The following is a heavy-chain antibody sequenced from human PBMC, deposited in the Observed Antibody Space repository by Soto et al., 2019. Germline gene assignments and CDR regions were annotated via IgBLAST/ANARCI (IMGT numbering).Heavy chain of an antibody. J-gene: IGHJ4*02. CDR1: GFTFSSYA. Sequence: EVQLLESGGGLVQPGGSLRLSCAASGFTFSSYAMSWVRQAPGKGLEWVSVISGSGDFTFYADSVKGRFTISRDNSKNTLYLQMNSLRAEDTAVYYCPKTQNDILDYWGQGTLVTVSS. CDR2: ISGSGDFT. V-gene: IGHV3-23*01. D-gene: IGHD3-9*01. CDR3: PKTQNDILDY.